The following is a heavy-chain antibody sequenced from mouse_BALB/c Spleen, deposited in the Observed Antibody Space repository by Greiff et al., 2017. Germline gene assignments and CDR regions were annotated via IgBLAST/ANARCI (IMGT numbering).Heavy chain of an antibody. CDR3: ARLTMITPFAY. D-gene: IGHD2-4*01. Sequence: QVQLQQSGAELMKPGASVKISCKATGYTFSSYWIEWVKQRPGHGLEWIGEILPGSGSTNYNEKFKGKATFTADTSSNTAYMQLSSLTSEDSAVYYCARLTMITPFAYWGQGTLVTVSA. CDR2: ILPGSGST. V-gene: IGHV1-9*01. CDR1: GYTFSSYW. J-gene: IGHJ3*01.